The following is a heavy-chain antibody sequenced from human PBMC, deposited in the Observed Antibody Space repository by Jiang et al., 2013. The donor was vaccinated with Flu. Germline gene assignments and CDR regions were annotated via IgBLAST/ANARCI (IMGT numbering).Heavy chain of an antibody. CDR1: GGSISSYY. CDR3: ARVWADYGGNPENWYFDL. CDR2: IYYSGST. V-gene: IGHV4-59*01. J-gene: IGHJ2*01. Sequence: LLKPSETLSLTCTVSGGSISSYYWSWIRQPPGKGLEWIGYIYYSGSTNYNPSLKSRVTISVDTSKNQFSLKLSSVTAADTAVYYCARVWADYGGNPENWYFDLWGRGTLVTVSS. D-gene: IGHD4-23*01.